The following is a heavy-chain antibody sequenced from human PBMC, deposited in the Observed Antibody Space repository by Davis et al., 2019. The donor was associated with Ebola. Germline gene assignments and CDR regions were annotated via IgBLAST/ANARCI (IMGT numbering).Heavy chain of an antibody. Sequence: GGSLRLSCAASGFTFNIYAMTCVRQAPGKGLEWVSGISNSGVSTSYADSVRGRFTISRDNSKNTLYLQMSSLRAEDTAVYYCVKIDDFWSASYTGSADWGQGTLVTVAS. D-gene: IGHD3-3*01. CDR1: GFTFNIYA. V-gene: IGHV3-23*01. J-gene: IGHJ4*02. CDR3: VKIDDFWSASYTGSAD. CDR2: ISNSGVST.